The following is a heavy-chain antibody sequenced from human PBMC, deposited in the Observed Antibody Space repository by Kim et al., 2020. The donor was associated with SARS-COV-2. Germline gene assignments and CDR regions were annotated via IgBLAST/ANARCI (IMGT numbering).Heavy chain of an antibody. CDR2: IYYSGST. D-gene: IGHD3-22*01. CDR3: ARRKYYYDSNNFFDY. V-gene: IGHV4-39*01. J-gene: IGHJ4*02. Sequence: SETLSLTCTVSGGSISSSSYYWGWIRQPPGKGLEWIGSIYYSGSTYYNPSLKSRVTISVDTSKNQFSLKLSSVTAADTAVYYCARRKYYYDSNNFFDYWGQGTLVTVSS. CDR1: GGSISSSSYY.